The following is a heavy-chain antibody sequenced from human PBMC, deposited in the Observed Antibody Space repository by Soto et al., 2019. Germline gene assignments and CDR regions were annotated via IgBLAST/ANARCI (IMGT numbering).Heavy chain of an antibody. CDR1: GYTFTGYY. V-gene: IGHV1-2*04. CDR2: INPNSGGT. CDR3: AIGGGLRYSYGYSYFFAY. D-gene: IGHD5-18*01. Sequence: ASVKVSCKASGYTFTGYYMHWVRQAPGEGLEWMGWINPNSGGTNYAQKCQGWVTMTRDTSISTAYMELSRLRSDDTAVYYCAIGGGLRYSYGYSYFFAYWGQGTLVTVSS. J-gene: IGHJ4*02.